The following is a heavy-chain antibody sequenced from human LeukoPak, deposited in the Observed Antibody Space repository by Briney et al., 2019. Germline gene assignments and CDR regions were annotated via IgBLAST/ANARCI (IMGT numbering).Heavy chain of an antibody. D-gene: IGHD3-10*01. Sequence: PGRSLRLSCAASGFTFSSYAMHWVRQAPGKGLEWVAVISYDGSNKYYADSVKGRFTISRDNSKNTLYLQMNSLRAEDTAVYCCAGDRYYYGSGSYFDYWGQGTLVTVSS. J-gene: IGHJ4*02. V-gene: IGHV3-30*04. CDR3: AGDRYYYGSGSYFDY. CDR1: GFTFSSYA. CDR2: ISYDGSNK.